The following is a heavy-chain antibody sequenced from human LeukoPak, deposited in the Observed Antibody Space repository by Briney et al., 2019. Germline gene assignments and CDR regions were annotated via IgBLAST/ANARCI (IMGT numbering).Heavy chain of an antibody. Sequence: PGRSLRLSCAASGFTFNNYAMGWVRQAPGKGLEWVSTLSGNSAGAYYADSVKGRFTNSRDNSKNTLYLQMNSLRAEDTAVYYCAKTMGAIDHDYWGQGTLVTVSS. CDR1: GFTFNNYA. CDR2: LSGNSAGA. V-gene: IGHV3-23*01. CDR3: AKTMGAIDHDY. D-gene: IGHD1-26*01. J-gene: IGHJ4*02.